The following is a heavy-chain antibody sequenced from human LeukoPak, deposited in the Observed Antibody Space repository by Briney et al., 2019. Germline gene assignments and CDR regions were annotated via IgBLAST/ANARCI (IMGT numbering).Heavy chain of an antibody. Sequence: PGGSLRLSCAASGFSLNGFEMNWVRQGPGKGLEWVSLISSSGSDMFYADSVRGRFTVSRDKGKNALFLEMTSLRVEDTGVYYCARDTPLLGALYLWGQGTVVTVSS. V-gene: IGHV3-48*03. J-gene: IGHJ5*02. CDR2: ISSSGSDM. D-gene: IGHD2-21*01. CDR1: GFSLNGFE. CDR3: ARDTPLLGALYL.